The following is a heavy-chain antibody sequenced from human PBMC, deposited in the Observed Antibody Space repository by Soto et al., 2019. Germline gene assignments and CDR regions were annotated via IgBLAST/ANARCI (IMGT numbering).Heavy chain of an antibody. CDR1: GGSISSGDYY. CDR3: ARERRGRYFDRLSPPAGMDV. CDR2: IYYSGST. D-gene: IGHD3-9*01. Sequence: SETLSLTCTVSGGSISSGDYYWSWIRQPPGKGLEWIGYIYYSGSTYYNPSLKSRVTISVDTSKNQFSLKLSSVTAADTAVYYCARERRGRYFDRLSPPAGMDVWGQGTTVTVSS. V-gene: IGHV4-30-4*01. J-gene: IGHJ6*02.